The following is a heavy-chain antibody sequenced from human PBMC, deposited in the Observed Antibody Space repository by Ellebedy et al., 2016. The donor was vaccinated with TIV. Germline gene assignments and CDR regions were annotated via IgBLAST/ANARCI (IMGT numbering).Heavy chain of an antibody. J-gene: IGHJ5*02. CDR1: GFNFNDSP. D-gene: IGHD3-16*01. V-gene: IGHV3-73*01. CDR3: VWGISIWPNGWFDP. CDR2: IRDKTNSYAT. Sequence: GESLKISCAASGFNFNDSPIHWVRQASGKGLEWIGRIRDKTNSYATTYAASLKGKFTISRDDSKNTAFLQMNDLKTEDTGMYFCVWGISIWPNGWFDPWGQGTLVTVSS.